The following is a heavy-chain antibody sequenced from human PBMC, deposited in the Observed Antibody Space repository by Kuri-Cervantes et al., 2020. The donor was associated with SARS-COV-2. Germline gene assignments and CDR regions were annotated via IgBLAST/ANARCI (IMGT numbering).Heavy chain of an antibody. D-gene: IGHD6-19*01. CDR3: ARLIPVAGSIDY. CDR2: ISSSSSYI. V-gene: IGHV3-21*01. Sequence: GVLKISCAASGFTFSSYSMNWVRQAPGKGLEWVSSISSSSSYIYYADSVKGRFTISRDNAKNSLYLQMNSLRDEDTAVHYCARLIPVAGSIDYWGQGTLVTVSS. J-gene: IGHJ4*02. CDR1: GFTFSSYS.